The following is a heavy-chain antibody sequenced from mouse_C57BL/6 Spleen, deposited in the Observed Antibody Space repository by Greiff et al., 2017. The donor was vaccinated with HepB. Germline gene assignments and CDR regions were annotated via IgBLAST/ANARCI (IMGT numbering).Heavy chain of an antibody. CDR1: GFSLSTFGMG. Sequence: VMLVESGPGILQPSQTLSLTCSFSGFSLSTFGMGVGWIRQPSGKGLEWLAHIWWDDDKYYNPALKSRLTISKDTSKNQVFLKIANVDTADTATYDCARIARSNYLYYFDYWGQGTTLTVSS. V-gene: IGHV8-8*01. CDR2: IWWDDDK. CDR3: ARIARSNYLYYFDY. D-gene: IGHD2-5*01. J-gene: IGHJ2*01.